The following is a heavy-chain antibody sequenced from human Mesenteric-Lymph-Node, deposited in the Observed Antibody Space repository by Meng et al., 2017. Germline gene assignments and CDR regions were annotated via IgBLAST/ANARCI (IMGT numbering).Heavy chain of an antibody. CDR3: ARVSRSRPYSSSPRNYYYYGMDV. CDR2: IIPIFGTA. D-gene: IGHD6-13*01. Sequence: SVKVSCKASGGTFSSYAISWVRQAPGQGLEWMGGIIPIFGTANYAQKFQGRVTITADESTSTAYMELRSLRSDDTAVYYCARVSRSRPYSSSPRNYYYYGMDVWGQGTTVTVSS. CDR1: GGTFSSYA. V-gene: IGHV1-69*13. J-gene: IGHJ6*02.